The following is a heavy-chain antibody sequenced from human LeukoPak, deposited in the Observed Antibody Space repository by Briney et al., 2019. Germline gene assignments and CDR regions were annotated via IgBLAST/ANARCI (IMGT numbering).Heavy chain of an antibody. CDR2: ISSSSSSI. V-gene: IGHV3-21*01. Sequence: GGSLRLSCAASGFTFNSYSMNWVRQAPGKGLEWVSSISSSSSSIHYADSVKGRFTISRDNAKHSLYLQMNSLRAEDTAVYYCARASGDIVETATMGSYWGQGTLVTVSS. J-gene: IGHJ4*02. D-gene: IGHD5-18*01. CDR1: GFTFNSYS. CDR3: ARASGDIVETATMGSY.